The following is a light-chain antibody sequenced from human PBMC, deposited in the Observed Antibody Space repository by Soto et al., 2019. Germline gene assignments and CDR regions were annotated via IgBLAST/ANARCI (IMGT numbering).Light chain of an antibody. V-gene: IGLV2-14*01. CDR3: NSYAGGSTLV. CDR1: SYDVGAYNY. Sequence: QSALTQPASVSGSPGQSITISCTGTSYDVGAYNYVSWYQQHPGKAPKLMISEVSNRPSGISNRFSGSKSGNTASLTISGLQAEDEADYYCNSYAGGSTLVFGGGTKLTVL. J-gene: IGLJ3*02. CDR2: EVS.